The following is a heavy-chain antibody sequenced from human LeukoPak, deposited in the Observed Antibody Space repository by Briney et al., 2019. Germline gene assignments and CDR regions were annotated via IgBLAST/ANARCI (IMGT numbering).Heavy chain of an antibody. CDR2: IYYSGST. D-gene: IGHD2-21*02. V-gene: IGHV4-38-2*02. CDR1: GYSISSGYY. Sequence: PSETLSLTCTVSGYSISSGYYWGWIRQPPGKGLEWIGSIYYSGSTYYNPSLKSRVTISVDTSKNQFSLKLSSVTAADTAVYYCARPKKNDCGGDCYHYNWFDPWGQGTLVTVSS. J-gene: IGHJ5*02. CDR3: ARPKKNDCGGDCYHYNWFDP.